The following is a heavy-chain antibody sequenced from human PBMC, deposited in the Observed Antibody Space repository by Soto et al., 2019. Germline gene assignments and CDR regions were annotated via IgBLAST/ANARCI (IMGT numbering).Heavy chain of an antibody. V-gene: IGHV3-9*01. D-gene: IGHD2-8*01. J-gene: IGHJ4*02. Sequence: VQLVESGGGLVQPGRSRRLSCVVSGISFDDYAMHWVRQVPGKGLEWVSGINWDSGDIGYAESVKGRFTISRDNAKNDLYLQMNSLRTEDTALYYCAKDTAPGFYDANGHLDYWGQGTPVTVSS. CDR1: GISFDDYA. CDR2: INWDSGDI. CDR3: AKDTAPGFYDANGHLDY.